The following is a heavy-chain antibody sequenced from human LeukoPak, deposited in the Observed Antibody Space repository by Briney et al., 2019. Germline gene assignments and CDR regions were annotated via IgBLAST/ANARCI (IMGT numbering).Heavy chain of an antibody. V-gene: IGHV4-61*02. CDR1: GGSISSGSYY. J-gene: IGHJ3*02. Sequence: PSQTLSLTCTVSGGSISSGSYYWSWSRQPAGKGLEWIWRIYTSGSTNYNTYLKSRVTISVDTSKNQFSLKLSSVTAADTAVYYCAGDYDFWSGYPHAYDAFDIWGQGTMVTVSS. CDR3: AGDYDFWSGYPHAYDAFDI. CDR2: IYTSGST. D-gene: IGHD3-3*01.